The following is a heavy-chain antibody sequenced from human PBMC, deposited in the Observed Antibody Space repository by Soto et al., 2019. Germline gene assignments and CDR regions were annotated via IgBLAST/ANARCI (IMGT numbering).Heavy chain of an antibody. CDR2: ISGSGGST. J-gene: IGHJ5*02. Sequence: GGSLRLSCAASGFTFSSYAMSWVRQAPGKGLEWVSAISGSGGSTYYADSVKGRFTISRDNSKNTLYLQMNSLRAEDTAVYYCAKDRHYYYGSGSYYLDWFDPWGQGTLVTVSS. CDR3: AKDRHYYYGSGSYYLDWFDP. CDR1: GFTFSSYA. D-gene: IGHD3-10*01. V-gene: IGHV3-23*01.